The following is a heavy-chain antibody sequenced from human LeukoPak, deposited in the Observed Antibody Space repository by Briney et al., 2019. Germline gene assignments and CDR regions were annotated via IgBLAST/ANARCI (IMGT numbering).Heavy chain of an antibody. CDR3: ARSTYYDFWSGYPFDY. V-gene: IGHV4-4*07. CDR1: GGSISSYY. CDR2: IYTSGST. J-gene: IGHJ4*02. D-gene: IGHD3-3*01. Sequence: RPSETLSLTCTVSGGSISSYYWSWIRQPAGKGLEWIGRIYTSGSTNYNPSLKSRVTISVDTSKNQFSLKLSSVTAADTAVYYCARSTYYDFWSGYPFDYWGQGTLATVSS.